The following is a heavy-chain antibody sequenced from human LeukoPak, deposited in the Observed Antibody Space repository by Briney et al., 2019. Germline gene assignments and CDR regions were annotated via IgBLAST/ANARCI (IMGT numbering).Heavy chain of an antibody. Sequence: SETLSLTCTISSDSISSYYWSWIRQPAGKGLEWIGRIYTSGSTNYNPSLKSRVTMSVDTSKNQFSLKLSSVTAADTAVYYCASHDSPNWYFDLWGRGTLVTVSS. J-gene: IGHJ2*01. CDR3: ASHDSPNWYFDL. CDR1: SDSISSYY. V-gene: IGHV4-4*07. D-gene: IGHD2-15*01. CDR2: IYTSGST.